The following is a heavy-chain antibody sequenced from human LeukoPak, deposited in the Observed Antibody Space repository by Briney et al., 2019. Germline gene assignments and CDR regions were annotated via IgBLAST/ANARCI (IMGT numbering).Heavy chain of an antibody. CDR1: GFTLSTYA. Sequence: GGSLRLSCAASGFTLSTYAIHWVRQAPGKGLEWVAVISDDGSTKYYADSVKGRFTISRDNSKNMLYLQMNSLRAEDSAVYYCARDLIAVTGTGFWFDPRGQGTLVTVSS. CDR3: ARDLIAVTGTGFWFDP. J-gene: IGHJ5*02. CDR2: ISDDGSTK. D-gene: IGHD6-19*01. V-gene: IGHV3-30-3*01.